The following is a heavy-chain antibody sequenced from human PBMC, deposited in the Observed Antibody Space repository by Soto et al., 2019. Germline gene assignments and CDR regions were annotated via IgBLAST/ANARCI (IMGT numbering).Heavy chain of an antibody. CDR2: IYYSGST. V-gene: IGHV4-30-4*01. CDR3: ARGSSWSSRFDY. J-gene: IGHJ4*02. CDR1: GGSISSGDYY. D-gene: IGHD6-13*01. Sequence: SETLSLTCTVSGGSISSGDYYWSWIRQPPGKGLEWIGYIYYSGSTYYNPSLKSRVTISVDTSKNQFSLKLSSVTAADTAVYYCARGSSWSSRFDYWGQGTLVTVSS.